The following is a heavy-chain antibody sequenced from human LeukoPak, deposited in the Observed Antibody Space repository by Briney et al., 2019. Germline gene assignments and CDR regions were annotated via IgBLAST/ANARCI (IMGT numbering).Heavy chain of an antibody. CDR3: AAYRSGWQTFDY. D-gene: IGHD6-19*01. J-gene: IGHJ4*02. V-gene: IGHV3-48*03. Sequence: GGSLRLSCAASGFSLRSSEMNWVRQAPGKGPEWVAHINSADNVEYYTDSVRGRFTMSRDNAKDLLYLQMNSLRAEDTAVYYCAAYRSGWQTFDYWGQGTLVTVSS. CDR1: GFSLRSSE. CDR2: INSADNVE.